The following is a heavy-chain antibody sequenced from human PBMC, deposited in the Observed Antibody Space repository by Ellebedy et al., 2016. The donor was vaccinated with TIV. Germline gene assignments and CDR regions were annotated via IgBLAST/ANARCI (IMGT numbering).Heavy chain of an antibody. J-gene: IGHJ6*02. CDR1: GHSVSGAGTA. Sequence: SQTLSLTCAIPGHSVSGAGTAWNWIRLSPSIGLEWLGRTYYRSKWLSNYEVSLKDRIDINPDTSKNQFSLQLTSVTHEDTAVYYCARDPSWCYSCLDVWGQGTTVIVSS. D-gene: IGHD2-8*01. V-gene: IGHV6-1*01. CDR2: TYYRSKWLS. CDR3: ARDPSWCYSCLDV.